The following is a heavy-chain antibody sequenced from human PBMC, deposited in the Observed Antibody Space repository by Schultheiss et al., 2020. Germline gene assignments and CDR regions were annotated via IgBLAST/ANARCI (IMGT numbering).Heavy chain of an antibody. Sequence: GESLKISCAASGFTFSSYGMHWVRQAPGKGLEWVAVISYDGSNKYYADSVKGRFTISRDNSKNTLYLQMNSLRTEDTAVYYCAKGRNWGIRNWFDPWGQGTLVTVSS. D-gene: IGHD7-27*01. CDR3: AKGRNWGIRNWFDP. CDR1: GFTFSSYG. V-gene: IGHV3-30*18. CDR2: ISYDGSNK. J-gene: IGHJ5*02.